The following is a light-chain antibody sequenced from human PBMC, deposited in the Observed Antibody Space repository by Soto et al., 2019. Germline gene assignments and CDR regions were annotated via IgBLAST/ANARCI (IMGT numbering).Light chain of an antibody. CDR2: GAS. Sequence: EIVTTQSPATLSVSPGERATLSCRASQGVSSNLAWYQQKPGQTPRLLIYGASTRATGIPARFSGSGSGTEFTLTISSLQSEDFAVYYCQQYNNWPPWTFGQGTKVDI. CDR1: QGVSSN. J-gene: IGKJ1*01. CDR3: QQYNNWPPWT. V-gene: IGKV3-15*01.